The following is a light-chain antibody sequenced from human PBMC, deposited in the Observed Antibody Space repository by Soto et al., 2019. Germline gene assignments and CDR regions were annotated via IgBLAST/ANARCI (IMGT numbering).Light chain of an antibody. V-gene: IGKV1-5*03. CDR1: QNINNW. CDR3: HQYNTSPSP. Sequence: DIQMTQSPSTLSASVGDRVTITCRASQNINNWLAWYQQKPGKAPKLLIYKASTLESGVPSRFSGSGFGKDFPLTIRTLQPYDFATYYCHQYNTSPSPSGPGAKVDIK. CDR2: KAS. J-gene: IGKJ3*01.